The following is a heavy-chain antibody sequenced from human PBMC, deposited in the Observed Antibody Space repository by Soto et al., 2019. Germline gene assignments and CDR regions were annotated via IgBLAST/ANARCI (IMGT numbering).Heavy chain of an antibody. J-gene: IGHJ4*02. D-gene: IGHD2-21*01. CDR3: ARSRLQGDF. CDR1: GYIFIPDY. CDR2: INPNGSST. V-gene: IGHV1-46*01. Sequence: QVQLVQSGAEVKQPGASVKVSCKASGYIFIPDYIHWVRQATGQGLEWMAIINPNGSSTNYAQKFQGRGTVTSDTSTSTVSMELNSLGSDDTAGYFCARSRLQGDFWGQGTLVTVSS.